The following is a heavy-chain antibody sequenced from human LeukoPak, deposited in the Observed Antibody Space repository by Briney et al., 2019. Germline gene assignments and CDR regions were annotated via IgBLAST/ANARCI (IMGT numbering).Heavy chain of an antibody. V-gene: IGHV1-2*02. D-gene: IGHD1-26*01. Sequence: GASVKVSCKASGYTFTGYYMHWVRQAPGQGLEWMGWINPNSGGTNYAQKFQGRVTMTRDTSISTAYMELSRLRSDDTAVYYCARWATDESGFYYYYYYYMDGWGKGTTVTISS. J-gene: IGHJ6*03. CDR1: GYTFTGYY. CDR3: ARWATDESGFYYYYYYYMDG. CDR2: INPNSGGT.